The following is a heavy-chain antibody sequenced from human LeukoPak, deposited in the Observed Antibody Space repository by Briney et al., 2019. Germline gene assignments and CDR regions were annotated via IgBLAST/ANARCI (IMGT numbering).Heavy chain of an antibody. D-gene: IGHD3-10*01. Sequence: RASVKVSCKASGYTFTSYGISWVRQAPGQGLEWMGWISAYNGNTNYAQKLQGRVTMTTDTSTSTAYMELRSLRSDDTAVYYCARDDDYGSGSYPNYWGQGTLVTVSS. J-gene: IGHJ4*02. V-gene: IGHV1-18*01. CDR2: ISAYNGNT. CDR3: ARDDDYGSGSYPNY. CDR1: GYTFTSYG.